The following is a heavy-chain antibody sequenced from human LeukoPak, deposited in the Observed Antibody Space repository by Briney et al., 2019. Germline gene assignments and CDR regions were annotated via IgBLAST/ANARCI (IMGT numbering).Heavy chain of an antibody. CDR1: GFYFANYA. V-gene: IGHV3-21*01. J-gene: IGHJ4*02. D-gene: IGHD3-22*01. CDR3: ARDTYYYDASDTDY. CDR2: ISSSSSYI. Sequence: PGGSLRLSCAASGFYFANYAMSWVRQAPGKGLEWVSSISSSSSYIYYADSVKGRFTISRDNAKNSLYLQMNNLRAEDTAVYYCARDTYYYDASDTDYWGQGTLVTVSS.